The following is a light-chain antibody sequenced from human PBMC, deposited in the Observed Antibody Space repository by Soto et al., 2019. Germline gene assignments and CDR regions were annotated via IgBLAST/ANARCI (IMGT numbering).Light chain of an antibody. CDR1: SSNIGAGYD. Sequence: QSVLTQPPSVSGAPGQRVTISCTGSSSNIGAGYDVHWYQQLPGTVPKLLIYGNSNRPSGVPDRFSGSKSGTSASLAITGLQADDEADYYCQSYDSSLSGFVVFGGGTKLTVL. CDR3: QSYDSSLSGFVV. V-gene: IGLV1-40*01. CDR2: GNS. J-gene: IGLJ2*01.